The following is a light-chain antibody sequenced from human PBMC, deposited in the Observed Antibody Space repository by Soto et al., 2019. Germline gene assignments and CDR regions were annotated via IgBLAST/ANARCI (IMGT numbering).Light chain of an antibody. CDR2: KAS. V-gene: IGKV1-5*03. Sequence: DIQMTQSPSTLSASVGDRVTITCRASQSISSWLAWYQQKPGKAPNLLIYKASSLESGVPSRFSGSGSGTEFTLTISSLQPDDFATYYCQQYNSYSLTLGGGTKVAIK. CDR3: QQYNSYSLT. J-gene: IGKJ4*01. CDR1: QSISSW.